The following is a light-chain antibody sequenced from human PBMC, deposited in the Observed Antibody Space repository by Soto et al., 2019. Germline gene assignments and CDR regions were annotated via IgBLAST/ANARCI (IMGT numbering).Light chain of an antibody. V-gene: IGKV3-11*01. J-gene: IGKJ1*01. CDR2: DAS. CDR1: QSVSSY. Sequence: EIVLTQSPATLSLSPGERATLSCRASQSVSSYLAWYQHKPGQAPRLLIYDASKRATGIPARFSGSGSGTDFTLTISSLDPEDFAVYYCQQRSNWPPTWTFGQGTRVEMK. CDR3: QQRSNWPPTWT.